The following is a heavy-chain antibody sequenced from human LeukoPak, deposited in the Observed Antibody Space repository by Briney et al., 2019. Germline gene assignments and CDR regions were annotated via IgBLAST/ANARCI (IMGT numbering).Heavy chain of an antibody. Sequence: GGSLRLSCAASGFTVSSNYMSWVRQAPGKGLEWVSVIYSGGSTYYADSVKGRFTISRDNSKNTLYLQMNSLRAEDTAVYYCARDRVVRGVMGGYYFDYWGQGTLVTVSS. CDR3: ARDRVVRGVMGGYYFDY. CDR1: GFTVSSNY. V-gene: IGHV3-66*01. D-gene: IGHD3-10*01. J-gene: IGHJ4*02. CDR2: IYSGGST.